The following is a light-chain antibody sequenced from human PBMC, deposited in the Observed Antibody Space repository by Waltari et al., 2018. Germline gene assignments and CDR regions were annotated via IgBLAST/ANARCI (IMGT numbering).Light chain of an antibody. J-gene: IGLJ2*01. CDR2: DVS. CDR3: RSYTSSSTLV. V-gene: IGLV2-14*03. CDR1: SRDVGGYNY. Sequence: QSALTQPASVSGSPGQSIPIPCTGTSRDVGGYNYVSWFQQHPGKTPKPMIYDVSNRPSGVSNRFCGSTSGNTASLTMSQLQAEEDADDYCRSYTSSSTLVLGGGTKLTVL.